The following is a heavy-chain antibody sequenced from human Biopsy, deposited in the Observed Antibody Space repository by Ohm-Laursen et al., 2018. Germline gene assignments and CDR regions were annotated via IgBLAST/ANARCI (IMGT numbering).Heavy chain of an antibody. CDR2: VDWDDYK. D-gene: IGHD6-13*01. CDR1: GFSLSARGMC. Sequence: TQTLTLTCSFSGFSLSARGMCVSWIRQAPGKALEWLARVDWDDYKDYSASLQTKLSISKDTSNDQVVLTVNNVDPADTATYYCARTPILIVSAGLVYRHRRHLQGMDVWGQGSAVTV. CDR3: ARTPILIVSAGLVYRHRRHLQGMDV. J-gene: IGHJ6*02. V-gene: IGHV2-70*11.